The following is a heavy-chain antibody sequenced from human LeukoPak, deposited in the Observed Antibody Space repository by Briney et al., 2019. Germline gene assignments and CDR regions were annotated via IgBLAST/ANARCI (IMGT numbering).Heavy chain of an antibody. CDR3: ARRGPYNTSGYWAFDI. CDR1: GYTFYSNA. D-gene: IGHD3-22*01. Sequence: ASVKVSCKASGYTFYSNAMNWVRQAPGRGLEWMAWINTNTGIPTYAQGFTGRFVFSLDTSVSTAYLQISSLKPEDTAVYYCARRGPYNTSGYWAFDIWGQGTMVTVSS. V-gene: IGHV7-4-1*02. J-gene: IGHJ3*02. CDR2: INTNTGIP.